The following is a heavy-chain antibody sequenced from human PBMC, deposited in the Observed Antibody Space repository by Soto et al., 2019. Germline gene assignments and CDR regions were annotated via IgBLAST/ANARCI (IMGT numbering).Heavy chain of an antibody. D-gene: IGHD2-15*01. Sequence: SGPTLVNPTQTLTLTCTFSGFSLSTSGVGVGWIRQPPGKALEWLALIYWDDDKRYSPSLKSRLTITKDTSKNQVVLTMTNMDPVDTDTYYCAHFPDAYCSGGSCYSDYWGQGTLVTVSS. CDR2: IYWDDDK. V-gene: IGHV2-5*02. J-gene: IGHJ4*02. CDR3: AHFPDAYCSGGSCYSDY. CDR1: GFSLSTSGVG.